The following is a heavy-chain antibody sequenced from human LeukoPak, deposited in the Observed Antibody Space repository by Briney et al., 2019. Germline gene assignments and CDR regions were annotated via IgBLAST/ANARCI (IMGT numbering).Heavy chain of an antibody. CDR1: GGSISSYY. CDR3: ARAACSGGRCYSYYYYGMDV. Sequence: SETLSLTCTVSGGSISSYYWSWIRQPPGKGLEWIGYIYYSGSTYYNSSLKSRVTISVDTSKNQFSLKLRSVTAADTAVYYCARAACSGGRCYSYYYYGMDVWGQGTTVTVSS. D-gene: IGHD2-15*01. V-gene: IGHV4-59*12. J-gene: IGHJ6*02. CDR2: IYYSGST.